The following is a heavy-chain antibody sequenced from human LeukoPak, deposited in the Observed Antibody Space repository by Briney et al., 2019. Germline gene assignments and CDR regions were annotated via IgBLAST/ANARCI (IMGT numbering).Heavy chain of an antibody. CDR2: INANNGNT. V-gene: IGHV1-18*01. CDR3: ARDMGFLWFGESPYYYYGMDV. J-gene: IGHJ6*02. D-gene: IGHD3-10*01. CDR1: GYTFTSYG. Sequence: ASVKVSCKASGYTFTSYGISWVRQAPGQGLEWMGWINANNGNTNYAQKLQGRVTMTTDTSTSTAYMELRSLRSDDTAVYYCARDMGFLWFGESPYYYYGMDVWGQGTTVTVSS.